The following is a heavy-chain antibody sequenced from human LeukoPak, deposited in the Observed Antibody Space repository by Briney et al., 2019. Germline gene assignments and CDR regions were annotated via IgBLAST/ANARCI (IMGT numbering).Heavy chain of an antibody. CDR1: GYTFTTYG. CDR3: ARRVVPAANCDY. D-gene: IGHD2-2*01. CDR2: IRVYTGHA. J-gene: IGHJ4*02. V-gene: IGHV1-18*04. Sequence: ASAKVACKASGYTFTTYGIAWVRQAPGQGLEWVGWIRVYTGHAIYAQKFQGRGTITADKSTSTAYMELSSLRSEDAAVYYCARRVVPAANCDYWGEGTLVTVSS.